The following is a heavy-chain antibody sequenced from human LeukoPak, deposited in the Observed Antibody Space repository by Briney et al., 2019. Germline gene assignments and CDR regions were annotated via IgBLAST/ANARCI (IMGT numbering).Heavy chain of an antibody. CDR3: ARSLGGYPWYFDY. Sequence: SETLSLTCTISSGSISRYYWSWIRQPPGKGLEWIGYIYYSGSTNYNPSLKSRVTISVDTSKNQFSLKLSSVTAADTAVYYCARSLGGYPWYFDYWGQGTLVTVSS. J-gene: IGHJ4*02. V-gene: IGHV4-59*01. D-gene: IGHD3-16*01. CDR1: SGSISRYY. CDR2: IYYSGST.